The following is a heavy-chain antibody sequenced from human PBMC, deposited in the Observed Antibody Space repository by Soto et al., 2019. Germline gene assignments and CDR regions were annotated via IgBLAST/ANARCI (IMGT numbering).Heavy chain of an antibody. CDR3: ARAKAAAGTVYFDY. D-gene: IGHD6-13*01. CDR1: GFTFSSYS. J-gene: IGHJ4*02. CDR2: ISSSSSYI. V-gene: IGHV3-21*01. Sequence: EVQLVESGGGLVKPGGSLRLSCAASGFTFSSYSMNWVRQAPGKGLEWVSSISSSSSYIDYADSVKGRFTLSRDNANNSLYLQLNRLRAEDTAVYYCARAKAAAGTVYFDYWGQGTLVTVSS.